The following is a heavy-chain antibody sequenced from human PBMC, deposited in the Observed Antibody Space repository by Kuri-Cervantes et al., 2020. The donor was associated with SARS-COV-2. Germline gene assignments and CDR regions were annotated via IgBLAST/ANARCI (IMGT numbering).Heavy chain of an antibody. CDR2: IYYSGSP. D-gene: IGHD2-21*01. V-gene: IGHV4-59*04. CDR1: GGSISSYY. J-gene: IGHJ4*02. CDR3: AGTSSVVVIATGPYYFDY. Sequence: GSLRLSCTVSGGSISSYYWSWIRQPPGKGLEWFGFIYYSGSPYYNPSLKSRVTISVDTSKNQFSLKLSSVTAADTAVYYCAGTSSVVVIATGPYYFDYWGQGTLVTVSS.